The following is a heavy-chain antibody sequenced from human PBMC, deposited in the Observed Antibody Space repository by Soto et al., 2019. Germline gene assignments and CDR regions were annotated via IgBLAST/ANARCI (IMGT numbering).Heavy chain of an antibody. Sequence: QVQLVQSGAEVKKPGASVKVSCKASGYSFTSYGISWVRQAPGQGLEWMGWISAYNGNTKYAQKLQGRATMTTDTSTSTAHKELRRLRSDVTAVYYCARDLAVAQIDYWGQGTLVTDS. CDR3: ARDLAVAQIDY. V-gene: IGHV1-18*01. CDR2: ISAYNGNT. CDR1: GYSFTSYG. D-gene: IGHD6-19*01. J-gene: IGHJ4*02.